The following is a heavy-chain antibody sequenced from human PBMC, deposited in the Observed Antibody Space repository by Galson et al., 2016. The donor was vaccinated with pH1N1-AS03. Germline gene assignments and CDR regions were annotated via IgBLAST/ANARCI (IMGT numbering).Heavy chain of an antibody. CDR2: FDPEDGEA. D-gene: IGHD6-19*01. V-gene: IGHV1-24*01. Sequence: SVKVSCKVSGYTLTELSMHWVRQGPGKGLEWMGGFDPEDGEAIYAQKFQGRVTLTVDTSTDTAYMEVSRLKSEDTAVYYCATGLSVAGTPYEYYGVDVWGQGTKVIVSS. CDR1: GYTLTELS. J-gene: IGHJ6*02. CDR3: ATGLSVAGTPYEYYGVDV.